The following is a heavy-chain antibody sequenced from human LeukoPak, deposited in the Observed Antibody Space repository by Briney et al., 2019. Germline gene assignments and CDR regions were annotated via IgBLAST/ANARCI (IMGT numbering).Heavy chain of an antibody. J-gene: IGHJ4*02. CDR3: TRDFYDSSAYYFHGY. CDR2: IYSGGST. D-gene: IGHD3-22*01. Sequence: GGSLRLSCAASGFTVSRNYMSWVRQAPGKGLEWVSVIYSGGSTYYADAVKGRFTISRDNSKNTLYLQMNSLRAEDTAVYYCTRDFYDSSAYYFHGYWGQGTLVTDSS. CDR1: GFTVSRNY. V-gene: IGHV3-66*01.